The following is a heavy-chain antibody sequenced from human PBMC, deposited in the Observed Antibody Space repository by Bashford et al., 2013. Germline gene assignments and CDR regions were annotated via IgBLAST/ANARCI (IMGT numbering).Heavy chain of an antibody. D-gene: IGHD6-19*01. CDR2: INPNSAAT. CDR3: ARAVAVAGTPFDF. J-gene: IGHJ4*02. V-gene: IGHV1-2*02. CDR1: GYIFTGYY. Sequence: ASVKVSCKASGYIFTGYYIHWVRQAPGQGLEWMGWINPNSAATNYAQRFQGRVTMTRDTSISTAYMELTSLRSDDTAVFYCARAVAVAGTPFDFWGRGTLVTVSS.